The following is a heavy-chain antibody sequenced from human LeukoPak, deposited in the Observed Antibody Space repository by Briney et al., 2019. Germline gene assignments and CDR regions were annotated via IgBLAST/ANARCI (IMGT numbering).Heavy chain of an antibody. CDR2: ISSSSYI. Sequence: GGSLRLSCAASGFTFSSYSMNWVRQAPGKGLEWVSPISSSSYIYYADSVKGRFTISRDNAKNSLYLQMKSLRAEDTAVYYCARDLVSSLYMDVWGKGTTVTVSS. D-gene: IGHD2-15*01. CDR3: ARDLVSSLYMDV. CDR1: GFTFSSYS. J-gene: IGHJ6*03. V-gene: IGHV3-21*01.